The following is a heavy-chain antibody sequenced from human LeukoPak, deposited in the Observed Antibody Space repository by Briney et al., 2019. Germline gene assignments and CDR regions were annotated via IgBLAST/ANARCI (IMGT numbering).Heavy chain of an antibody. J-gene: IGHJ3*02. CDR3: ARDQGGRNDAFDI. CDR2: IYHSGST. Sequence: SETLSLTCTVSGGSISSSSYYWGWIRQPPGKGLEWLGYIYHSGSTYYNPSLKSRVTISVDRSKNQFSLKLSSVTAADTAVYYCARDQGGRNDAFDIWGQGTMVTVSS. D-gene: IGHD1-26*01. V-gene: IGHV4-39*07. CDR1: GGSISSSSYY.